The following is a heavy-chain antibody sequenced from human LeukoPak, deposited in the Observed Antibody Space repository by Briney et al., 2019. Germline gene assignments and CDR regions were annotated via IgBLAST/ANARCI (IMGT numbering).Heavy chain of an antibody. J-gene: IGHJ4*02. CDR1: GGSISCSSYY. V-gene: IGHV4-39*07. Sequence: SETLSLTCTVSGGSISCSSYYWGWIRQPPGKGLEWIGSIYYSGSTYYNPSLKSRVTISVDTSKNQFSLKLSSVTAADTAVYYCARATGGPLHDGYWGQGTLVTVSS. CDR2: IYYSGST. CDR3: ARATGGPLHDGY. D-gene: IGHD1-1*01.